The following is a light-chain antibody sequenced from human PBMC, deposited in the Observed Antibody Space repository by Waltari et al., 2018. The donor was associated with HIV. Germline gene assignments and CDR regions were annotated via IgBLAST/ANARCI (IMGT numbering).Light chain of an antibody. CDR2: DAS. V-gene: IGKV3-11*01. Sequence: EIGLTKSPAPLALFSGERATLSSRASQSVNTYLAWYQQKPGQAPRLLIYDASNRATGIPDRFSGSGSGTDFTLTISSLEPEDFAVYYCQQRSNWPPEITFGQGTRLEIK. CDR1: QSVNTY. J-gene: IGKJ5*01. CDR3: QQRSNWPPEIT.